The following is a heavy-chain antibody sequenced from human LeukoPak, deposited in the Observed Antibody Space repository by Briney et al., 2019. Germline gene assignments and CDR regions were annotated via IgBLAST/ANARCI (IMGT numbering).Heavy chain of an antibody. Sequence: SHTLSLPCPISGDSVSSNTATWNWNRHSPSRALVGLGGTYYRSRGSNEYAVSVKGRILINRDVSKKLFPVQVISVSRVDTAVYYCVRDNKGIAVSAAFDIWRQGTKVTVSS. D-gene: IGHD6-19*01. J-gene: IGHJ3*02. CDR2: TYYRSRGSN. CDR1: GDSVSSNTAT. V-gene: IGHV6-1*01. CDR3: VRDNKGIAVSAAFDI.